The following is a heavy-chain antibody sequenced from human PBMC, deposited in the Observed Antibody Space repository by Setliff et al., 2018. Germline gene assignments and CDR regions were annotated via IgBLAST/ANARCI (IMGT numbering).Heavy chain of an antibody. CDR3: ARVQQLGTFDY. J-gene: IGHJ4*02. D-gene: IGHD6-13*01. Sequence: ASVKVSCKASGGTFSSYASSWVRQAPGQGLEWMGGIIPIFGTANYAQKFQGRVTITADESTSTAYMELSSLRSEDTAVYYCARVQQLGTFDYWGQGTLVTVSS. V-gene: IGHV1-69*13. CDR1: GGTFSSYA. CDR2: IIPIFGTA.